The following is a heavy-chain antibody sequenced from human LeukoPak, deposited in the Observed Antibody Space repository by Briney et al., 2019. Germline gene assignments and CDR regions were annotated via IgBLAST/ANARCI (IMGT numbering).Heavy chain of an antibody. Sequence: SETLSLTCAVSGYSINSDYYWGWVRQPPGKWLEWIGSIYRSGSTYYNPSLKSRITLSVDTSKNQLSLKLSSVTAGATAVYYCVREFRWNGLDYWGQGTLVIVSS. V-gene: IGHV4-38-2*02. D-gene: IGHD1-1*01. CDR1: GYSINSDYY. CDR2: IYRSGST. J-gene: IGHJ4*02. CDR3: VREFRWNGLDY.